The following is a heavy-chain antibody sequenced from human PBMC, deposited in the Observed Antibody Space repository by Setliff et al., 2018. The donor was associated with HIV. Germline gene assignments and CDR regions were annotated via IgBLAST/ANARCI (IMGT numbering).Heavy chain of an antibody. CDR2: IIPAFGTA. Sequence: ASVKVSCKASGGTFSAPGFSWVRQAPGQGLEWMGGIIPAFGTADYAQKFQGRVTITADASTSTAYMELISLRSEDTAVYYCARGEGSGWDTVEENYYNLDVWGPGTTVTVSS. J-gene: IGHJ6*02. V-gene: IGHV1-69*13. CDR3: ARGEGSGWDTVEENYYNLDV. D-gene: IGHD6-19*01. CDR1: GGTFSAPG.